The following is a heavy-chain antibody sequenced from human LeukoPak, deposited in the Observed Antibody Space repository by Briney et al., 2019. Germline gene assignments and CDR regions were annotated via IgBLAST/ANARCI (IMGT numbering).Heavy chain of an antibody. J-gene: IGHJ5*02. CDR3: ARALIGWFDP. V-gene: IGHV4-59*01. CDR2: IYYSGST. CDR1: GGSISSYY. Sequence: SETLSLACTASGGSISSYYWSWIRQPPGKGLEWIGYIYYSGSTNYNPSLKSRVTISVDTSRNQFSLKLSSVTAADTAVYYCARALIGWFDPWGQGTLVAVSS.